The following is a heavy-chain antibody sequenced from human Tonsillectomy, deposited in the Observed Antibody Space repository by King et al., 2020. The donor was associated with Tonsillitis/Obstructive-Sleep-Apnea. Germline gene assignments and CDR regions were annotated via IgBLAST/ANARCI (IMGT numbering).Heavy chain of an antibody. D-gene: IGHD1-1*01. CDR3: THRGPRTGGSSYWYFDL. CDR1: GASISSGTW. V-gene: IGHV4-4*02. Sequence: QLQESGPRLVKPSGTLSLTCAVSGASISSGTWWSWVRQHPGEGLEWVGEIYHGVKPNYNPSLKGRVTISQDKSNSPFSLNLSSGTAADTAVYFCTHRGPRTGGSSYWYFDLWGRGTLVTVSS. J-gene: IGHJ2*01. CDR2: IYHGVKP.